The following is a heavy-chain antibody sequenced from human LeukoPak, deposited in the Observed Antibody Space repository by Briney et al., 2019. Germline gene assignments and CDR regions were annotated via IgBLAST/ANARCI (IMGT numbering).Heavy chain of an antibody. CDR3: AKDRGFDYYGSGSYQDY. CDR2: ISSSSSTI. Sequence: PGGSLRLSCAASGFTFSSYSMNWVRQAPGKGLEWVSYISSSSSTIYYADSVKGRFTISRDNAKNSLYLQMNSLRAEDTAVYYCAKDRGFDYYGSGSYQDYWGQGTLVTVSS. J-gene: IGHJ4*02. D-gene: IGHD3-10*01. CDR1: GFTFSSYS. V-gene: IGHV3-48*04.